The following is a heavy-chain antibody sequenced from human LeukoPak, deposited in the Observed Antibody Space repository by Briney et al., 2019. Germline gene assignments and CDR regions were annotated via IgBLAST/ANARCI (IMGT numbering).Heavy chain of an antibody. CDR1: GHTFTTYY. CDR3: AKETPNTGWFDP. CDR2: INPSGDGT. V-gene: IGHV1-46*01. D-gene: IGHD1-14*01. J-gene: IGHJ5*02. Sequence: GASVKVSCKASGHTFTTYYVHLVRQAPGQGLEWMGVINPSGDGTNYPQRFQGRVTVTRDTSTSTVYMELSSLRSEDTAIYYCAKETPNTGWFDPWGQGTLVTVSS.